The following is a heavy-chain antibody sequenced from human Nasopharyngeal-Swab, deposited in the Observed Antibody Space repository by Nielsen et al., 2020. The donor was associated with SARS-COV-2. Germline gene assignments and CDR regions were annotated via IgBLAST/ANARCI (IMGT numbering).Heavy chain of an antibody. D-gene: IGHD1-26*01. CDR1: GFTFSTWP. V-gene: IGHV3-49*01. CDR3: ARSVGSFYGQGAFDI. CDR2: IRSKTYGGAP. Sequence: GGSLRLSCSASGFTFSTWPMHWFRQAPGKGPEWVAFIRSKTYGGAPEYAASVKGRFTFSRDGAESVAYLQMNSLETEDTGVYYCARSVGSFYGQGAFDIWGQGTMVTVSS. J-gene: IGHJ3*02.